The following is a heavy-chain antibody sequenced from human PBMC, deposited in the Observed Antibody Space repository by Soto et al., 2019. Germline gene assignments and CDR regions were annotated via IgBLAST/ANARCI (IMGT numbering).Heavy chain of an antibody. J-gene: IGHJ4*02. Sequence: PAETLSLTCTVSGASVNSVGYYWSWIRQLPGKGLEWIGYFYFTGSTYYNPSVESRVTISLDTSQNQFSLKLSSVTAADTAVYYCASGNASEVLLAXWGQGTLVTVSX. CDR3: ASGNASEVLLAX. D-gene: IGHD2-15*01. CDR2: FYFTGST. V-gene: IGHV4-31*03. CDR1: GASVNSVGYY.